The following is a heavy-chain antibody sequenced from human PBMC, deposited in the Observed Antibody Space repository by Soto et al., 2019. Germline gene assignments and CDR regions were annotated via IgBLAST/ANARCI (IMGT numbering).Heavy chain of an antibody. J-gene: IGHJ4*02. CDR1: GFTFSSYG. CDR2: ISYDGSNK. V-gene: IGHV3-30*18. D-gene: IGHD5-18*01. Sequence: GGSLRLSCAASGFTFSSYGMHWVRQAPGKGLEWVAVISYDGSNKYYADSVKGRFTISRDNSKNTLYLQMNSLRAEDTAVYYCAKARGYSYDTYYFDYWGQGTLVTVSS. CDR3: AKARGYSYDTYYFDY.